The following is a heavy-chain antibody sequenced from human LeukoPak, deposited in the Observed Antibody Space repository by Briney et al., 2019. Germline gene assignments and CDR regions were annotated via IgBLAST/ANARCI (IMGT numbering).Heavy chain of an antibody. CDR3: AKDDYYDTSGYRD. D-gene: IGHD3-22*01. Sequence: GRSLRLSCAASGFTFDDHTIHWVRQAPGKGLEWVANIKKDGSEKYYADSVKGRFTISRDNSKNTLYLQMNSLRAEDTAVYYCAKDDYYDTSGYRDWGQGTLVTASS. J-gene: IGHJ4*02. CDR1: GFTFDDHT. CDR2: IKKDGSEK. V-gene: IGHV3-30*18.